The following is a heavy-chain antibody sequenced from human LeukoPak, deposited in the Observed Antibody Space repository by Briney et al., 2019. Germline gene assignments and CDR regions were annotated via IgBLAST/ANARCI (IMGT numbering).Heavy chain of an antibody. CDR2: INPSGGST. J-gene: IGHJ4*02. CDR3: ARATSLYCSGGSCYSGDDY. Sequence: GASVKVSCKASGYTFTSYYMHWVRQAPGQGLEWMGIINPSGGSTTYAQKFQGRVTMTTDTSTSTAYMELRSLRSDDTAVYYCARATSLYCSGGSCYSGDDYWGQGTLVTVSS. CDR1: GYTFTSYY. V-gene: IGHV1-46*01. D-gene: IGHD2-15*01.